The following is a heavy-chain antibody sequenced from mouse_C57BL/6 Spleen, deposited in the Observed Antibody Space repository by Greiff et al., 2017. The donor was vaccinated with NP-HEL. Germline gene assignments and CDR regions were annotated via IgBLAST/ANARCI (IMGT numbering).Heavy chain of an antibody. J-gene: IGHJ2*01. Sequence: EVQLQQPGPELVKPGASVKISCKASGYSFTGYYMNWVKQSPEKSLEWIGEINPSTGGTTYNQKFKAKATLTVDKSSSTAYMQLKSLTSEDSAVYACARGGDGDYVSDYWGQGTTLTVSS. CDR3: ARGGDGDYVSDY. D-gene: IGHD2-13*01. CDR1: GYSFTGYY. CDR2: INPSTGGT. V-gene: IGHV1-42*01.